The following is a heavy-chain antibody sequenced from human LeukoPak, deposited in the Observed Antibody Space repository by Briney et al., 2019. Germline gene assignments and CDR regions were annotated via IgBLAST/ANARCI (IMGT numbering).Heavy chain of an antibody. D-gene: IGHD3-3*02. Sequence: ASANVSCKASGYTFTSYYMHWVRQAPGQGLEWMGMIKPSGGGTSYAPEFQGRVTMTRDTCTSTVFMGLSSLRSEDTAIYYCARTLLDQPDDSFGIWGQGTPVTVSS. CDR3: ARTLLDQPDDSFGI. V-gene: IGHV1-46*01. CDR2: IKPSGGGT. CDR1: GYTFTSYY. J-gene: IGHJ3*02.